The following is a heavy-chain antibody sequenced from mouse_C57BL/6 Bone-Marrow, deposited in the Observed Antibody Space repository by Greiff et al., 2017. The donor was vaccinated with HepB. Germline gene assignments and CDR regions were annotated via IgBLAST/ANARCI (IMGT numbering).Heavy chain of an antibody. Sequence: QVQLQQSGAELARPGASVKLSCKASGYTFTSYGISWVKQRTGQGLEWIGEIYPRSGNTYYNEKFKGKATLTADKSSSTAYMELRSLTSADSAVYFCAREKIYDGFYWYFDVWGTGPTVTVSS. CDR3: AREKIYDGFYWYFDV. CDR2: IYPRSGNT. J-gene: IGHJ1*03. D-gene: IGHD2-3*01. CDR1: GYTFTSYG. V-gene: IGHV1-81*01.